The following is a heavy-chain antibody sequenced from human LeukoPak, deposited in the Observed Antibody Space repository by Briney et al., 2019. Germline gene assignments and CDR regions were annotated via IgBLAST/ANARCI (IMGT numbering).Heavy chain of an antibody. CDR3: AREQDSEIDWFDP. Sequence: SQTLSLTCTVSGGSISSGNYYWSWIRQPAGKGLEWIGRIYTSGSTNYNPSLKSRVTISVDMSKNQFSLRLSSVTAADTAVYYCAREQDSEIDWFDPWGQGTLVTVSS. D-gene: IGHD2-15*01. CDR2: IYTSGST. V-gene: IGHV4-61*02. CDR1: GGSISSGNYY. J-gene: IGHJ5*02.